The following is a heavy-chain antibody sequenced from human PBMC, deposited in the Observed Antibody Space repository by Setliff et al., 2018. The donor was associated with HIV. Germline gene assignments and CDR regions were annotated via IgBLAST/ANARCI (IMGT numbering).Heavy chain of an antibody. CDR1: GFTFSTYG. Sequence: GGSLRLSCAASGFTFSTYGMHWVRQAPGKGLEWVAFIRYDGRNKYFTDSVKGRFTISRDNSKNTLYLQMNSLRPEDTAVYYCAKDIPGPAINSGRRKNWFDHWGEGTLVTVSS. V-gene: IGHV3-30*02. D-gene: IGHD6-19*01. J-gene: IGHJ5*02. CDR3: AKDIPGPAINSGRRKNWFDH. CDR2: IRYDGRNK.